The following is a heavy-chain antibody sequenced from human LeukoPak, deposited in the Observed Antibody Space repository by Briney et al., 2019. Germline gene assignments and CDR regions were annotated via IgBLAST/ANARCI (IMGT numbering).Heavy chain of an antibody. D-gene: IGHD3-22*01. Sequence: SETLSLTCAVSGGSFSGYYWSWIRQPPGKGLEWIGGVNHSGSTNYKSSLKSRVTISVDTSKNQFSLKLSSVTAADTAVYYCARDKYYDTSGYYPEGLFDIWGQGTMVTVSS. V-gene: IGHV4-34*01. CDR3: ARDKYYDTSGYYPEGLFDI. CDR2: VNHSGST. CDR1: GGSFSGYY. J-gene: IGHJ3*02.